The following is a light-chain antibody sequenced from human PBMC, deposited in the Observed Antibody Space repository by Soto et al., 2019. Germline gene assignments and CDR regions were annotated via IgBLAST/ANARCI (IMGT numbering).Light chain of an antibody. CDR3: TSYAVSNNFFYV. Sequence: QSALTQPPSASGSPGQSVTISCTGTSSDVGGYNYVSWYQQHPGKAPKLMIYAVSKRPSGVPDRFSGSKSGNTASLTVSGLQAEDEADYYCTSYAVSNNFFYVFGTGTKLTVL. V-gene: IGLV2-8*01. CDR1: SSDVGGYNY. CDR2: AVS. J-gene: IGLJ1*01.